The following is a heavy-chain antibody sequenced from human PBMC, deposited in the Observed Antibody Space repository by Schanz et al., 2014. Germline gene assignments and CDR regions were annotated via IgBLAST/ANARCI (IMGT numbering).Heavy chain of an antibody. Sequence: QVQLVQSGAEVKKPGSSMKVSCKASGGTFNSYTINWVRQAPGQGLEWMGRINPSGGSTTYAQKFQGRVTMTRDTSTSTVYMELSSLRSEDTAVYYCARDRLECGAECYSVEVFEIWGQGTLXTVSS. CDR2: INPSGGST. V-gene: IGHV1-46*02. CDR1: GGTFNSYT. J-gene: IGHJ4*02. CDR3: ARDRLECGAECYSVEVFEI. D-gene: IGHD2-21*01.